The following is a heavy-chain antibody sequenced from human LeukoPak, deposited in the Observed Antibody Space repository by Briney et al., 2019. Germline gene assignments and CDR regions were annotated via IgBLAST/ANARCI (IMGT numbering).Heavy chain of an antibody. D-gene: IGHD4-11*01. CDR2: INPNSGGT. J-gene: IGHJ5*02. CDR3: ARDGDYSNYPWFDP. CDR1: GYTFTGYY. V-gene: IGHV1-2*02. Sequence: ASVEVSCKASGYTFTGYYMHWVRQAPGQGLEWMGWINPNSGGTNYAQKFQGRVTMTRDTSISTAYMELSRVRSDDSAVYYCARDGDYSNYPWFDPWGQGTLVTVSS.